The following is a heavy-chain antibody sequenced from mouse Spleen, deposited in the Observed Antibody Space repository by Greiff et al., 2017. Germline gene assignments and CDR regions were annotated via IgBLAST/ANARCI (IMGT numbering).Heavy chain of an antibody. CDR1: GYTFTDYY. V-gene: IGHV1-19*01. J-gene: IGHJ3*01. CDR2: INPYNGGT. Sequence: EVKLMESGPVLVKPGASVKMSCKASGYTFTDYYMNWVKQSHGKSLEWIGVINPYNGGTSYNQKFKGKATLTVDKSSSTAYMELNSLTSEDSAVYYCARSGDYDEAWFAYWGQGTLVTVSA. CDR3: ARSGDYDEAWFAY. D-gene: IGHD2-4*01.